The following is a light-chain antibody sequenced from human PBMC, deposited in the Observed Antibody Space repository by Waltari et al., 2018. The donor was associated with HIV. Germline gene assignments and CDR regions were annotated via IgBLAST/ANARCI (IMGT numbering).Light chain of an antibody. V-gene: IGKV3-20*01. J-gene: IGKJ1*01. CDR3: QQYGSSPPWT. Sequence: EIVLTQSPGTLSLSPGESATLSCRASQSVSSNYLAWYQQRPGQAPRLLIYGASSRATGVPDRFSGNGSGTDFTLTIGRLVPEDFAVYYCQQYGSSPPWTFGQGTKVEIK. CDR1: QSVSSNY. CDR2: GAS.